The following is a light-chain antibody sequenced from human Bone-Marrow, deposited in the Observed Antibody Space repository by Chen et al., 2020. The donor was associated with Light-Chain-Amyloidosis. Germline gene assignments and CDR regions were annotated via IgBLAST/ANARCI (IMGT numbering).Light chain of an antibody. CDR2: GSS. V-gene: IGKV3-20*01. CDR1: QTISSNY. Sequence: EIVLTQSPGTLSLSPGEGANLSCRASQTISSNYLTWYQQKFGHAPRLLIYGSSSRATGIPDRFTVSGSGTDFTLTINRLEPEDFAMYYCQQYCTSPLTFGGGTKVEIK. CDR3: QQYCTSPLT. J-gene: IGKJ4*01.